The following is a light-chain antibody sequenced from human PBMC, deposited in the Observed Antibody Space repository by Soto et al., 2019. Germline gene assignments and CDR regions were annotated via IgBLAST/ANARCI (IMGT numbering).Light chain of an antibody. V-gene: IGKV3-15*01. Sequence: EIAMTQSPVTLSVSPGERVRLSCRASQSVSSNLAWYQQKPGQAPSLLIYGAFTRATGIPARFSGTGSGTEFTLTISSLQSEDFALYYCQQYNDWPLTLGQGTKVDIK. CDR3: QQYNDWPLT. J-gene: IGKJ1*01. CDR2: GAF. CDR1: QSVSSN.